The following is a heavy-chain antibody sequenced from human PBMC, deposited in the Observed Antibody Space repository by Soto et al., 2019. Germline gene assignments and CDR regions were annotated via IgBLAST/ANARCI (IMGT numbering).Heavy chain of an antibody. CDR1: GGPFSGYY. CDR3: ARGPQYCSGGSCYSGYFDY. V-gene: IGHV4-34*01. D-gene: IGHD2-15*01. CDR2: INHSGST. J-gene: IGHJ4*02. Sequence: SETLSLTCAVYGGPFSGYYWSWIRKPPGKGLEWIGEINHSGSTNYNPSLKSRVNISVDTSKNQFSLKLSSVTAADTAVYYCARGPQYCSGGSCYSGYFDYWGQGTLVTVSS.